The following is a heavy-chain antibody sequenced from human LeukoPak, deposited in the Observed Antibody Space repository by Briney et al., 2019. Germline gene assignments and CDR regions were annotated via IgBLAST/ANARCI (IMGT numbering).Heavy chain of an antibody. V-gene: IGHV1-2*06. CDR1: GYTFTGYY. CDR3: AIWGGPYGAGSYFVDI. Sequence: ALVKVSCKASGYTFTGYYMHWVRQAPGQGLEWMGRINPNSGGTNYAQQFQGRVTMTRDTSNSTAYMERSRLRSDDTAVYYCAIWGGPYGAGSYFVDIWGQGTMVTVSS. CDR2: INPNSGGT. J-gene: IGHJ3*02. D-gene: IGHD3-10*01.